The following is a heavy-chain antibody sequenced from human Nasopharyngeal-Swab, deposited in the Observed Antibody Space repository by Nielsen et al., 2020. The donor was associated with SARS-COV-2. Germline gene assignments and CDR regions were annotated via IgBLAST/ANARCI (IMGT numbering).Heavy chain of an antibody. V-gene: IGHV1-18*01. J-gene: IGHJ5*02. CDR1: GYTFTSYG. CDR3: ARFSPPLYCTSPTCLATWFDP. Sequence: ASVKVSCKASGYTFTSYGISWVRQAPGQGLEWMGGISVYSGTTQYAQNLQGRVTMTTDTSTSTAYMELRSLRSGDTAVYYCARFSPPLYCTSPTCLATWFDPWGQGTLVTVSS. D-gene: IGHD2-2*01. CDR2: ISVYSGTT.